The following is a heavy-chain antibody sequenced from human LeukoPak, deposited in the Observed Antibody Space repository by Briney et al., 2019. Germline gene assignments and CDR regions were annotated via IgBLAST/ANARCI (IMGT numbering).Heavy chain of an antibody. CDR2: INHSGST. Sequence: SETLSLTCAVYGGSFSGYYWSWIRQPPGKGLEWIGEINHSGSTNYNPSLKSRVTISVDTSKNQFSLKLSSVTAADTAVYYCAREWSGKNVLRFLEWLPQTRNWFDPRGQGTLVTVSS. CDR3: AREWSGKNVLRFLEWLPQTRNWFDP. J-gene: IGHJ5*02. D-gene: IGHD3-3*01. CDR1: GGSFSGYY. V-gene: IGHV4-34*01.